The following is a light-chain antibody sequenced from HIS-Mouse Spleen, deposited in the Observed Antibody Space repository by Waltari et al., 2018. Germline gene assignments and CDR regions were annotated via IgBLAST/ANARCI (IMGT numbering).Light chain of an antibody. J-gene: IGLJ3*02. CDR2: EGS. Sequence: QSALTQPASVSGSPGQSITIPCTGTSSDVGCYNLVSWYQQHPGKAPKLMIYEGSKRPSGVSNRFSGSKSGNTASLTISGLQAEDEADYYCCSYAGSSTLNWVFGGGTKLTVL. CDR1: SSDVGCYNL. V-gene: IGLV2-23*01. CDR3: CSYAGSSTLNWV.